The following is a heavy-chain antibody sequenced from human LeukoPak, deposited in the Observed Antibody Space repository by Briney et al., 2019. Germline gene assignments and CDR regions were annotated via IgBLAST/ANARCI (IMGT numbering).Heavy chain of an antibody. Sequence: GGSLRLSCAASGFTFSSYAMHWVRQAPGKGLEWVAVISYDGSNKYYADSVKGRFTISRDNSKNTLYLQMNSLRAGDTAVYYCAREDSGSYDYWGQGTLVTVSS. CDR3: AREDSGSYDY. J-gene: IGHJ4*02. V-gene: IGHV3-30-3*01. CDR2: ISYDGSNK. D-gene: IGHD1-26*01. CDR1: GFTFSSYA.